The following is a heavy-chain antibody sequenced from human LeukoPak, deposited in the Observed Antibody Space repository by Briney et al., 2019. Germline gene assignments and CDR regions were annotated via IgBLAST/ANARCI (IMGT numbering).Heavy chain of an antibody. CDR3: AIRLISGSYSKGDYFDY. J-gene: IGHJ4*02. Sequence: ASVKVSCKASGYTFTSYGISWVRQAPGQGLEWMGWISAYNGNTNYAQKLQGRVTITADKSTSTAYMELSSLRSEDTAVYYCAIRLISGSYSKGDYFDYWGQGTLVTVSS. CDR1: GYTFTSYG. CDR2: ISAYNGNT. V-gene: IGHV1-18*01. D-gene: IGHD1-26*01.